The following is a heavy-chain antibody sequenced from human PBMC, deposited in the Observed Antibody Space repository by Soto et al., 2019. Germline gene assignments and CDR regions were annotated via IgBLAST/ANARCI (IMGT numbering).Heavy chain of an antibody. J-gene: IGHJ1*01. Sequence: GGSLRLSCTASGFTFSSYAMSWVRQAPGKGLEWVSAISGSGGSTYYADSVKGRFTISRDNSKNTLYLQMNSLRAEDTAVYYCANDPSIAARAEYFQHWGQGTLVTVSS. CDR3: ANDPSIAARAEYFQH. CDR1: GFTFSSYA. V-gene: IGHV3-23*01. CDR2: ISGSGGST. D-gene: IGHD6-6*01.